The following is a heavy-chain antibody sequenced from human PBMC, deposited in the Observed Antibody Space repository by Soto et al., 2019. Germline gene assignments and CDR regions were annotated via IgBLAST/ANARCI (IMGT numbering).Heavy chain of an antibody. CDR3: AKDLSTLFADSPMDY. CDR1: GFTFSSYA. Sequence: PGGSLRLSCAASGFTFSSYAMHWVRQAPGKGLEWVAVISYDGSNKYYADSVKGRFTISRDNSKNTLYLQMNSLRAEDTAVYYCAKDLSTLFADSPMDYWGQGTLVTVSS. CDR2: ISYDGSNK. J-gene: IGHJ4*02. V-gene: IGHV3-30*04. D-gene: IGHD2-2*01.